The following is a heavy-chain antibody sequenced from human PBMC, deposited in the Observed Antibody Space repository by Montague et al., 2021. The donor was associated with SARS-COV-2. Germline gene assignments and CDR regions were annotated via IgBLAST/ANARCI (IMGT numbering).Heavy chain of an antibody. V-gene: IGHV3-30-3*01. J-gene: IGHJ4*02. CDR3: ARDRWEVDTAMAHFDY. D-gene: IGHD5-18*01. CDR2: ISYDGSNK. Sequence: SLRLSCAASEFTFSSYAMHWVRQAPGKGLEWVAVISYDGSNKYYADSVKGRFTISRDNSKNTLYLQMNSLRAEDTAVYYCARDRWEVDTAMAHFDYWGQGTMVTVSS. CDR1: EFTFSSYA.